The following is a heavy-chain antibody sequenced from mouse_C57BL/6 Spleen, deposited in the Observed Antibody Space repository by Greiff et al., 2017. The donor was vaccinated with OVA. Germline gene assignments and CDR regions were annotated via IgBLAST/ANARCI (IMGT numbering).Heavy chain of an antibody. Sequence: EVKVVESGGGLVKPGGSLKLSCAASGFTFSDYGMHWVRQAPEKGLEWVAYISSGSSTIYYADTVKGRFTISRDNAKNTLFLQMTSLRSEDTAMYYCARPLYGKGWMDYWGQGTSVTVSS. V-gene: IGHV5-17*01. CDR3: ARPLYGKGWMDY. D-gene: IGHD2-1*01. J-gene: IGHJ4*01. CDR2: ISSGSSTI. CDR1: GFTFSDYG.